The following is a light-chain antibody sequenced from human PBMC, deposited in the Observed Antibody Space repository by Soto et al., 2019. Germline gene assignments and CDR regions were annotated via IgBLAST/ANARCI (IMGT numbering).Light chain of an antibody. Sequence: EIVLIQSPATLFLSPGERATLSCRASQSVSSYLAWYQQKPGQAPRLLIYDASNRATGIPARFSGSGSGTDFTLTISSLEPEDFAVYYCQQRSNWPLTFGGGTKVEIK. J-gene: IGKJ4*01. CDR1: QSVSSY. V-gene: IGKV3-11*01. CDR3: QQRSNWPLT. CDR2: DAS.